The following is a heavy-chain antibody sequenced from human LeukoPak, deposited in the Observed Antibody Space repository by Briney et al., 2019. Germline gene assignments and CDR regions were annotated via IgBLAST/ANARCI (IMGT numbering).Heavy chain of an antibody. Sequence: SETLSLTCTVSGYSISSGYYWGWIRQPPGKGLEWIGSFYHSGSTYYNPSLKSRVTISVDTSKNQFSLKLSSVTAADTAVYYCTSLYSSNWYLGDYWGQGALVTVSS. CDR1: GYSISSGYY. CDR3: TSLYSSNWYLGDY. J-gene: IGHJ4*02. D-gene: IGHD6-13*01. V-gene: IGHV4-38-2*02. CDR2: FYHSGST.